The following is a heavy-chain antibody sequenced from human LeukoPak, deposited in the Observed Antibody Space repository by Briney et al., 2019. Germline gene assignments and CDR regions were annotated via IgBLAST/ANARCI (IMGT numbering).Heavy chain of an antibody. J-gene: IGHJ4*02. CDR3: AKRILTGYAALVGFDY. D-gene: IGHD3-9*01. Sequence: QPGGSLRLSCAASGFTFSSYAMSWVRQAPGKGLEWVSAISGSGGSTYYADSVKGRFTISRDNSMNTLYLQMNSLRAEDTAVYYCAKRILTGYAALVGFDYWGQGTLVTVSS. CDR2: ISGSGGST. CDR1: GFTFSSYA. V-gene: IGHV3-23*01.